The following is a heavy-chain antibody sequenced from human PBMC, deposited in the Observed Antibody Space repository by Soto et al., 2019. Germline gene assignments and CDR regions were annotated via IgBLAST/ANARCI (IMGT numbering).Heavy chain of an antibody. CDR2: ISGSGGTSGRGGVT. J-gene: IGHJ6*02. D-gene: IGHD6-13*01. Sequence: PGGSLRLSCVASRFTITIYDMSWVRQAPGKGLEWVSGISGSGGTSGRGGVTSYTDSVKGRFTISRDNSKSTVYLQMNSLRVEDSAVYYCANTYSAGWYDAREQYHYGMDVWGQGTTVTVSS. CDR1: RFTITIYD. V-gene: IGHV3-23*01. CDR3: ANTYSAGWYDAREQYHYGMDV.